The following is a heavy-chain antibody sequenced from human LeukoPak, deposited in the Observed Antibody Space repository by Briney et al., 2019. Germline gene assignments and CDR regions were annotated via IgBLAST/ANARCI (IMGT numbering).Heavy chain of an antibody. CDR3: ARDYMSGYYYYGMDV. J-gene: IGHJ6*02. CDR1: GFTFSSYA. D-gene: IGHD3-3*01. Sequence: PGGSLRLSCAASGFTFSSYAMHWVRQAPGKGLEWVAVISYDGSNKYYADSVKGRFTISRDNSKNTLYLQMNSLRAEDTAVYYCARDYMSGYYYYGMDVWAKGPRSPSP. V-gene: IGHV3-30-3*01. CDR2: ISYDGSNK.